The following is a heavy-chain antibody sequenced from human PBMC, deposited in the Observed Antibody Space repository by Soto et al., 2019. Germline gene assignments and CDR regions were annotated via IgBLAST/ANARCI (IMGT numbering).Heavy chain of an antibody. Sequence: SLRLSCAASGFTFSSYSRNCVRQAPGKGLEWVSSISSSSFSINYAYSVKGRFSISRDNAQNSLHLQMNNLGAEDTAVYYCARNESSNIYGMDVWGQGTTVTVSS. CDR3: ARNESSNIYGMDV. V-gene: IGHV3-21*01. D-gene: IGHD6-6*01. J-gene: IGHJ6*02. CDR2: ISSSSFSI. CDR1: GFTFSSYS.